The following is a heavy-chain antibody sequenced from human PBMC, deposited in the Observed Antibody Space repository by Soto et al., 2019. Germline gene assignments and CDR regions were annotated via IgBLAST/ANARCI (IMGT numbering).Heavy chain of an antibody. CDR1: GFTFSSYS. CDR3: ARDSRTSYYYYGMDV. CDR2: ISSSSSTI. V-gene: IGHV3-48*02. Sequence: PGGSLRLSCAASGFTFSSYSMNWVRQAPGKGLEWVSYISSSSSTIYYADSVKGRFTISRDNAKNSLYLQMDSLRDEDTAVYYCARDSRTSYYYYGMDVWGQGTTVTVSS. J-gene: IGHJ6*02.